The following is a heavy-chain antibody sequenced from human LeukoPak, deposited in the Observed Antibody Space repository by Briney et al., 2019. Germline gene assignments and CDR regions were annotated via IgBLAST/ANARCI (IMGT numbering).Heavy chain of an antibody. CDR2: VYQTGIT. CDR1: GASISSGGHY. D-gene: IGHD5-18*01. V-gene: IGHV4-30-2*01. J-gene: IGHJ4*02. Sequence: PSETLSLTCTVSGASISSGGHYWSWIRQPPGKGLEWIGYVYQTGITHYNPSLKSRVTISVDRSKNQFSLELRSVTAADTAVYYCAGVDTGADDSYYIDFWGQGTLVTVSS. CDR3: AGVDTGADDSYYIDF.